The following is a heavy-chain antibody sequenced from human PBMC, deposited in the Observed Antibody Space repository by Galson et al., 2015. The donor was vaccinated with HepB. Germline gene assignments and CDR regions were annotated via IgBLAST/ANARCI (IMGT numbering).Heavy chain of an antibody. CDR1: GFPVSSYY. J-gene: IGHJ3*02. D-gene: IGHD1-20*01. CDR3: ARQAITGTDSFDI. CDR2: IYSGGST. Sequence: LRLSCAASGFPVSSYYMSWVRQAPGKGLEWVSLIYSGGSTDYADSVKGRFTISRESSKNTLYLKMNSLRAEDTAVYYCARQAITGTDSFDIWGRGTVVTVSS. V-gene: IGHV3-53*01.